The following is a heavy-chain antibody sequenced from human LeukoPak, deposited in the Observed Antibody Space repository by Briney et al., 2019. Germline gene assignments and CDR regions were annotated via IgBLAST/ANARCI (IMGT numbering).Heavy chain of an antibody. D-gene: IGHD2-21*02. CDR3: AGTPGRLYYFDY. J-gene: IGHJ4*02. V-gene: IGHV4-59*08. CDR2: IYYSGIT. CDR1: GGSISSYY. Sequence: SETLSLTCTVSGGSISSYYWSWIRQPPGKGLEWIGYIYYSGITNYNPSLKSRVTISVDTSKNQFSLKLSSVTAADTAVYYCAGTPGRLYYFDYWGQGTLVTVSS.